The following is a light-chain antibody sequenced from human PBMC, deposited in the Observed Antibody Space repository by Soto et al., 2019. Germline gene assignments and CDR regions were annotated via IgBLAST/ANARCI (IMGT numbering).Light chain of an antibody. CDR2: LGS. V-gene: IGKV2-28*01. CDR1: QSLLHSNGYNY. CDR3: MQALQTRVFT. Sequence: EIVMTPSPLSLPVTPGEPASISCRSSQSLLHSNGYNYLDWYLQKPGQSPQLLIYLGSNRASGGPDRFSGSRSGTEFILKISSVEDEDVVVYYCMQALQTRVFTFGPGTKVDIK. J-gene: IGKJ3*01.